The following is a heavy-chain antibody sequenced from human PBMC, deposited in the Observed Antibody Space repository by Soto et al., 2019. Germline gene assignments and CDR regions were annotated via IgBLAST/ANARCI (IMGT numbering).Heavy chain of an antibody. V-gene: IGHV1-69*02. CDR2: IIPILGIA. CDR3: ARGSVGYCSGDSCYYHMDV. J-gene: IGHJ6*02. Sequence: SVKVSCKASGGTFSSYTISWVRQAPGQGLEWMGRIIPILGIANYAQKFQGRVTITADKSTSTAYMELSSLRSEDTAVYYCARGSVGYCSGDSCYYHMDVWGQGTTVTVSS. D-gene: IGHD2-15*01. CDR1: GGTFSSYT.